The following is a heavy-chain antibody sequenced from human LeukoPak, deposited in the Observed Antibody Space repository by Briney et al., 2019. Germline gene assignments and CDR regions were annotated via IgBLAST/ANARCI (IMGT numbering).Heavy chain of an antibody. CDR3: ARGPPTDYYDSSGFYYVFDY. D-gene: IGHD3-22*01. CDR2: INHSGST. J-gene: IGHJ4*02. CDR1: GGSFSGYY. Sequence: SETLSLTCAVSGGSFSGYYWSWIRQPPGKGLEWIGEINHSGSTNYNPSLKSRVTTSVDTSKNQFSLKLSPVTAADTAVYFCARGPPTDYYDSSGFYYVFDYWGQGTLVTVSS. V-gene: IGHV4-34*01.